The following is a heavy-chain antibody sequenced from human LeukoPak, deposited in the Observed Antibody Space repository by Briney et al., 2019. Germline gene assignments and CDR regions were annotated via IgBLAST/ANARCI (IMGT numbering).Heavy chain of an antibody. Sequence: SETLSLTCTVSGYSISSGYYWGWIRQPPGKGLEWIGSIYHSGSTYYNPSLQSRVSISVDASQNQFSLTMTSVTAADTAVYYCGRGMTRWLQFRPLDYWGQGTLVTVSS. CDR2: IYHSGST. CDR1: GYSISSGYY. J-gene: IGHJ4*02. CDR3: GRGMTRWLQFRPLDY. V-gene: IGHV4-38-2*02. D-gene: IGHD5-24*01.